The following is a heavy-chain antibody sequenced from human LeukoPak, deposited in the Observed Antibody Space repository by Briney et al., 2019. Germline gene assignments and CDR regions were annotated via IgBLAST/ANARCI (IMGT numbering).Heavy chain of an antibody. CDR2: IDFDGNST. D-gene: IGHD5-24*01. J-gene: IGHJ4*02. CDR3: VRDGMVTIPFDY. V-gene: IGHV3-74*01. CDR1: GFTLSSYW. Sequence: GGSLRLSCAASGFTLSSYWMHWVRQVPGKGLVWVSRIDFDGNSTLYTDSVKGRFTISRDNAKNMLYLQMNSLRAEDTAVYYCVRDGMVTIPFDYWGQGTLVTVSS.